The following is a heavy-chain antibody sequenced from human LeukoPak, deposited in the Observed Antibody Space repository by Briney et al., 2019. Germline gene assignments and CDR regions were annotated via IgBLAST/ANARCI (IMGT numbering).Heavy chain of an antibody. D-gene: IGHD1-26*01. CDR2: INPDSGGT. CDR3: ARASSGSYFSYYMDV. J-gene: IGHJ6*03. V-gene: IGHV1-2*02. Sequence: ASVKVSCKASGYTFTGYYMHWVRQAPGQGLEWMGWINPDSGGTNYAQKFQGRVTMTRDTSITTGYMELTRLTSDDTAVYYCARASSGSYFSYYMDVWGKGTTVTISS. CDR1: GYTFTGYY.